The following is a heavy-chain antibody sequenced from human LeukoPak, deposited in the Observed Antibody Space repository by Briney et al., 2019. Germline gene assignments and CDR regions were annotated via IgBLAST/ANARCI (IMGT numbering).Heavy chain of an antibody. CDR1: GGTFSSYA. CDR2: IIPIFGTA. CDR3: AREVVPAAGDLYYYYYYMDV. V-gene: IGHV1-69*13. D-gene: IGHD2-2*01. Sequence: SVKVSCKASGGTFSSYAISWVRQAPGQGLEWMGGIIPIFGTANYAQKFQGRVTITADESTSTAYMELSSLRSEDTAVYYCAREVVPAAGDLYYYYYYMDVWGKGTTVTVSS. J-gene: IGHJ6*03.